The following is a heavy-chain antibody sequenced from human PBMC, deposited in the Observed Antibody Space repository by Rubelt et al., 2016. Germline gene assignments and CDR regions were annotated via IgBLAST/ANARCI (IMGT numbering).Heavy chain of an antibody. CDR2: ITSSTTDT. D-gene: IGHD4-23*01. V-gene: IGHV3-69-1*01. CDR3: ARNPGGASWG. CDR1: RFTFSDHY. Sequence: EVQLVESGGGLTQPGGSLRLSCAASRFTFSDHYMDWVRQAPGKGLEWVAAITSSTTDTYYAEAVQGRFTISRENSKNTLYLQMNNLRSEDTGVYSCARNPGGASWGWGQGTLVTVSS. J-gene: IGHJ4*02.